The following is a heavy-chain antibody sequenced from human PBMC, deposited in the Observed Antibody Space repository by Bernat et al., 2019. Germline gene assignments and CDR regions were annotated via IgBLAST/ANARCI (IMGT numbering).Heavy chain of an antibody. D-gene: IGHD3-3*01. J-gene: IGHJ5*02. Sequence: EVQLLESGGGLVQPGGSLRLSCAASGFTFSSYAMSWVRQAPGKGLEWVSAISGSGGSTYYADSVKGRFTISRDNSKNTLYLQMNSLRAEDTALYYCEKDPHSYYDCWGGCGRNWFDPWGQGTLVTVSS. CDR1: GFTFSSYA. CDR2: ISGSGGST. V-gene: IGHV3-23*01. CDR3: EKDPHSYYDCWGGCGRNWFDP.